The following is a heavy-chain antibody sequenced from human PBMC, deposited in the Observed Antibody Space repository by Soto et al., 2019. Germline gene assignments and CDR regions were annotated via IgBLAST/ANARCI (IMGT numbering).Heavy chain of an antibody. CDR2: INAGNGNT. J-gene: IGHJ6*02. Sequence: ASVKVSCKAFRYTFTSYAIHWVRQAPGQRLEWMGWINAGNGNTKYSQKFQGRVTITRDTSASTAYMELSSLRSEDTAVYYCARYFVLSGSYFDYYYGMDVWGQGTTVTVSS. V-gene: IGHV1-3*01. D-gene: IGHD1-26*01. CDR3: ARYFVLSGSYFDYYYGMDV. CDR1: RYTFTSYA.